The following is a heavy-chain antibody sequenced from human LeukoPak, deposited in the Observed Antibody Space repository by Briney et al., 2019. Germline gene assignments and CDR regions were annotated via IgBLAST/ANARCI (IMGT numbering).Heavy chain of an antibody. Sequence: GGSLRLSCAASGFTFSSYWMSWARQAPGKGLEWVANIKQDGSEKYYVDSVKGRFTISRDNAKNSLYLQMNSLRAEDTAVYYCANVVVPAAMDVWGQGTTVTVSS. CDR1: GFTFSSYW. V-gene: IGHV3-7*01. CDR2: IKQDGSEK. CDR3: ANVVVPAAMDV. D-gene: IGHD2-2*01. J-gene: IGHJ6*02.